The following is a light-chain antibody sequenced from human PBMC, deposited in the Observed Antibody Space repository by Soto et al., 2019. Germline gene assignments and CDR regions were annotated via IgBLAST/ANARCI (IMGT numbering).Light chain of an antibody. CDR2: RAS. V-gene: IGKV3-15*01. Sequence: EIVMTQSPATLSVSPGERATLSCRASQSVSSNLAWYQQKPGQAPRLLIYRASTRATGITARFSGSGSGTEFTLTVSSLQSEDFAVYYCQQYNNWPQTFGQGTKVEIK. J-gene: IGKJ1*01. CDR1: QSVSSN. CDR3: QQYNNWPQT.